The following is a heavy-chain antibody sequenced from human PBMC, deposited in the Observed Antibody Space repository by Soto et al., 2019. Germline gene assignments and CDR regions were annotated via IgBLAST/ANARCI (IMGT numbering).Heavy chain of an antibody. Sequence: PGGSLRLSCAASGFTFSSYAMHWVRQAPGKGLEWVAVISYDGSNKYYADSVKGRFTISRDNSKNTLYLQMNSLRAEDTAVYYCARDWIRAGYEYYYYNGMDVWGQGTTVTVSS. CDR1: GFTFSSYA. V-gene: IGHV3-30-3*01. CDR2: ISYDGSNK. CDR3: ARDWIRAGYEYYYYNGMDV. J-gene: IGHJ6*02. D-gene: IGHD3-9*01.